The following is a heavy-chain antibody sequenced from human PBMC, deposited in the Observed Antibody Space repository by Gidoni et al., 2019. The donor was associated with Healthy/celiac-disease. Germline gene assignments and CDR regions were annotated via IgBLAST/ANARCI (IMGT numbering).Heavy chain of an antibody. CDR3: ARDGDLAYCGGDCYSGFDY. V-gene: IGHV3-33*01. CDR2: IWYDGSNK. Sequence: QVQLVESGGGVVQPGRSLRLSFAASGFTFSSYGMTGVRQAPGKGLEWVAVIWYDGSNKYYADSVKGRFTISRDNSKNTLYLQMNSLRAEDTAVYYCARDGDLAYCGGDCYSGFDYWGQGTLVTVSS. CDR1: GFTFSSYG. J-gene: IGHJ4*02. D-gene: IGHD2-21*01.